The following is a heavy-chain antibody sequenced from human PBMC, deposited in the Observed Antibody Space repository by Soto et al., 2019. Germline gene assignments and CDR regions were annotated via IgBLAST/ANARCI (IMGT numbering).Heavy chain of an antibody. CDR1: GCTFRSYA. J-gene: IGHJ2*01. CDR3: AKEPVGPDWYFDL. V-gene: IGHV3-23*01. CDR2: ISSSGIST. Sequence: GGSLRLSCAASGCTFRSYAMSWVRQAPGKGLEWVSGISSSGISTHYADSVKGRFTVSRDNSKNTLYLQMNSLRAEDTAVYNCAKEPVGPDWYFDLWGRGTLVTVSS.